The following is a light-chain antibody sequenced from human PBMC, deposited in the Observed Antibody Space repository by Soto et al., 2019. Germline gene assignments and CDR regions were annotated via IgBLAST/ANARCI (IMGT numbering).Light chain of an antibody. CDR2: KAS. V-gene: IGKV1-5*03. CDR3: QKYNSYSYT. CDR1: QSISSW. J-gene: IGKJ2*01. Sequence: DIQMTQSPSTLSASVGDRVTITCRASQSISSWLAWYQQKPGKAPKLLIYKASSLESGVPSRFSGSGSGTAFTLTISSLKPDDFATYYCQKYNSYSYTFGQGTKLEIK.